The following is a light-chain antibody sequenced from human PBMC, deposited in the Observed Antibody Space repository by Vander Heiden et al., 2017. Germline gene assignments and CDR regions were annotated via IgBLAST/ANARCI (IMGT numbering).Light chain of an antibody. CDR1: SSEVGSEKV. CDR3: CSYVGSRVYV. CDR2: EGI. Sequence: QSALTQPASVSGSPGQSLTISCTGTSSEVGSEKVVSWYQQHPGKAPKLIIYEGIKRPSGVSNRFSGSPSGNTASLTISGLQPEDEADYYCCSYVGSRVYVFGTGTKVTVL. J-gene: IGLJ1*01. V-gene: IGLV2-23*01.